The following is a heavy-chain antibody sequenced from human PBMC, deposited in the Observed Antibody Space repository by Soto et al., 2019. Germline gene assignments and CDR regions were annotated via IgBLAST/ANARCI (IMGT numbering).Heavy chain of an antibody. D-gene: IGHD6-13*01. V-gene: IGHV3-23*01. CDR1: GFTFSSYA. CDR2: ISGSGGST. J-gene: IGHJ6*02. CDR3: ASAGNANYYYYGMDV. Sequence: TGGSLRLSCAASGFTFSSYAMSWVRQAPGKGLEWVSAISGSGGSTYYADSVKGRFTISRDNSKNTLYLQMNSLRAEDTAVYYCASAGNANYYYYGMDVWGQGTTVTV.